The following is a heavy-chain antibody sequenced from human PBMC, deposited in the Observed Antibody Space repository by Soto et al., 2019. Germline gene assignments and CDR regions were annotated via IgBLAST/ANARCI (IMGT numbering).Heavy chain of an antibody. CDR2: INHSGST. CDR3: ARGPVESMVRGVTFFDY. Sequence: SETLSLTCAVYGGSFSGYYWSWIRQPPGKGLEWIGEINHSGSTNYNPSLKSRVTITVDTSKNQFSLKLSSVTAADTAVYYCARGPVESMVRGVTFFDYWGQGTLVTVSS. V-gene: IGHV4-34*01. J-gene: IGHJ4*02. D-gene: IGHD3-10*01. CDR1: GGSFSGYY.